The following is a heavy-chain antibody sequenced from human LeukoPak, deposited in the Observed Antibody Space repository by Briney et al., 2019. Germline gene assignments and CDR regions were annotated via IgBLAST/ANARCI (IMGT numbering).Heavy chain of an antibody. Sequence: PGGSLRLSCAASGFTFSSYAMSWVRRAPGKGLEWVSAISGSGGSTYYADSVKGRFTISRDNSKNTLYLQMNSLRAEDTAVYYCAKAYYYDSSGYQPPYGMDVWGQGTTVTVSS. CDR1: GFTFSSYA. D-gene: IGHD3-22*01. CDR2: ISGSGGST. CDR3: AKAYYYDSSGYQPPYGMDV. V-gene: IGHV3-23*01. J-gene: IGHJ6*02.